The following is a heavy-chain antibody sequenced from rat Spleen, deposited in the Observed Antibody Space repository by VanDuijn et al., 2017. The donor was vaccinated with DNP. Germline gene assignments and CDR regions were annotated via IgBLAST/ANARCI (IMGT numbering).Heavy chain of an antibody. CDR2: SNYAGGST. CDR3: TRHVLPLRVWDY. Sequence: EVQLVESGGGLVQPGGSLKLSCAASGFTLSDYYMAWVRQAPTKGLEWVAYSNYAGGSTYHGDSVKGRFTISRDNAKNPLYLQMNSLRSEDMATYYCTRHVLPLRVWDYWGQGVMVTVSS. J-gene: IGHJ2*01. D-gene: IGHD1-3*01. CDR1: GFTLSDYY. V-gene: IGHV5-22*01.